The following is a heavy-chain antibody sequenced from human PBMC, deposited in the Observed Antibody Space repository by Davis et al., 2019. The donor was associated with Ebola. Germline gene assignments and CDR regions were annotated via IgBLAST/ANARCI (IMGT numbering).Heavy chain of an antibody. V-gene: IGHV4-39*01. CDR2: IYYSGST. CDR1: GGSISSSSYY. CDR3: ARSHLGYCSGGSCSELGSFDY. D-gene: IGHD2-15*01. Sequence: PSETLSLTCTVSGGSISSSSYYWGWIRQPPGKGLEWIGSIYYSGSTYYNPSLKSRVTISVDTSKNQFSLKLSSVTAADTAVYYCARSHLGYCSGGSCSELGSFDYWGQGTLVTVSS. J-gene: IGHJ4*02.